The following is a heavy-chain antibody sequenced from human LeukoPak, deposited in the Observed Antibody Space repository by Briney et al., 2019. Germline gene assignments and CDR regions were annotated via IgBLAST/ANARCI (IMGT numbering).Heavy chain of an antibody. J-gene: IGHJ4*02. CDR1: GGSVSNYY. Sequence: ASETLSLTCSVSGGSVSNYYWSWIRQPPGKGLECIGYVYYTGSTNYNPSLKSRVTMFEDRSKNQFSLRLYSVTVADTAVYYCARHFAYSSSSYFDYWGQGSLVTVSS. V-gene: IGHV4-59*08. D-gene: IGHD6-6*01. CDR3: ARHFAYSSSSYFDY. CDR2: VYYTGST.